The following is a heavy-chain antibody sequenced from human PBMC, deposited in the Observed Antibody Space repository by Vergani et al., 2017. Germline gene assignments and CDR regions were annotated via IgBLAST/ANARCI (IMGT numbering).Heavy chain of an antibody. CDR1: GFSLSTSGMC. J-gene: IGHJ4*02. D-gene: IGHD1-20*01. Sequence: QVTLRESGPALVKPTQTLTLTCTFSGFSLSTSGMCVSWIRQPPGKALEWLALIDWDDDKYYSTSLKTRLTISKDTSTNQVVLTMTNMDPVDTATYYCARIYNWNDGAPVIDYWGQGTLVTVSS. V-gene: IGHV2-70*01. CDR3: ARIYNWNDGAPVIDY. CDR2: IDWDDDK.